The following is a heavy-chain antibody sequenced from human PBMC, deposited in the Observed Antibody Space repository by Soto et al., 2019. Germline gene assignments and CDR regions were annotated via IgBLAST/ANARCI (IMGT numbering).Heavy chain of an antibody. CDR1: GFTSSNAW. J-gene: IGHJ6*02. V-gene: IGHV3-15*07. D-gene: IGHD4-17*01. CDR3: TTLDGDYPASAWYYYYVMDV. Sequence: EVQLVESGGGLVKPGGSLRLSCAASGFTSSNAWMNWVRQAPGKGLEWVGRIKSKTDGGTTDYAAPVKGRFTISRDNSKNTLDLQMNSLKTEDTAVYYCTTLDGDYPASAWYYYYVMDVWGQGTTVTVSS. CDR2: IKSKTDGGTT.